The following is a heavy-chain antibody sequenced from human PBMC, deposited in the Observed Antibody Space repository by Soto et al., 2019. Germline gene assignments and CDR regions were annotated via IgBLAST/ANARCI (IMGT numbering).Heavy chain of an antibody. V-gene: IGHV4-28*01. CDR2: IYSTGSA. CDR3: ARTGDYGDYTDF. Sequence: SETLSLTCTVSGLSTSSGYWWVWIRQPPGKGPEAIGYIYSTGSAHYNPSLKSRVTMSVDTSKNQISLRLTSVTAVDTAVYDCARTGDYGDYTDFWGQGILVTVSS. J-gene: IGHJ4*02. D-gene: IGHD4-17*01. CDR1: GLSTSSGYW.